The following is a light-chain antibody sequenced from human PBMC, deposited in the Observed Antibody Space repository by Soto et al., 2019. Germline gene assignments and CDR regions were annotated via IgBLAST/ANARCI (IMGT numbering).Light chain of an antibody. V-gene: IGKV1-39*01. Sequence: SPSSLSASLGDRLTITCRARHSISSCLHRYQQQPGKAPNLLIYAAATLQSGVPSRFSGSGSGTDSTLTISSLQPEDFATYYCQHINHFGQGTRLDI. J-gene: IGKJ5*01. CDR2: AAA. CDR3: QHINH. CDR1: HSISSC.